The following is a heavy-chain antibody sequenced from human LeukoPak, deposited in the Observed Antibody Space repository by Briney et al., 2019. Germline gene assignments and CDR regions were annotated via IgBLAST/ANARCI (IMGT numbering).Heavy chain of an antibody. CDR3: AREIFGARAFQY. CDR2: IFHSGST. Sequence: PSETLSLTCAVSGDSLNTNTWWRWVRQPPGKGLERTGEIFHSGSTNYHPSLESRLTISMDKSKNSFSLRLTSVTAADTAVYYCAREIFGARAFQYWGQGILVTVSS. CDR1: GDSLNTNTW. D-gene: IGHD3-3*01. V-gene: IGHV4-4*02. J-gene: IGHJ4*02.